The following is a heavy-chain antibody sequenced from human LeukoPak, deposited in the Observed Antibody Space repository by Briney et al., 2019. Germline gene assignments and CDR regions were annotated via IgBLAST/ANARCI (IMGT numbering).Heavy chain of an antibody. Sequence: SETLSLTCTVSGGPISSSSYYWGWIRQPPGKGLEWIGSIYYSGSTYYNPSLKSRVTISVDTSKNQFSLKLSSVTAADTAVYYCARTDGYNLFDYWGQGTLVTVSS. CDR2: IYYSGST. V-gene: IGHV4-39*01. CDR3: ARTDGYNLFDY. D-gene: IGHD5-24*01. CDR1: GGPISSSSYY. J-gene: IGHJ4*02.